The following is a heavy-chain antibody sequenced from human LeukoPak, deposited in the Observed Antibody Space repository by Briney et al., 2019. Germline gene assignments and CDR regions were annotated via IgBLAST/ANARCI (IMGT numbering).Heavy chain of an antibody. CDR3: ASYDSSGYDFDY. CDR2: IYSGGST. J-gene: IGHJ4*02. CDR1: GFTVSSNY. V-gene: IGHV3-66*01. D-gene: IGHD3-22*01. Sequence: GGSLRLSCAASGFTVSSNYMSWVRQAPGKGLEWVSVIYSGGSTYYADSVKGRFTISRDNSKNTLYLQMNSLRAEDTAVYYCASYDSSGYDFDYWGQGTLVTVSS.